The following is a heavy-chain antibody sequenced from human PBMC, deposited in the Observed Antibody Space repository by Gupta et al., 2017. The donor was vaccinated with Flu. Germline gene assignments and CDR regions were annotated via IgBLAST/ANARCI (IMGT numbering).Heavy chain of an antibody. CDR2: INNDGSST. Sequence: EVQMVESGGGFVQPGGSLRLSCAASGFTFSSYWMHWVRQAPGKGLVWVSRINNDGSSTSYADSVKGRFTISRDNAKNTLYPQMNSLRAEDTAVYYCARDGSVTYYNALDYWGQGTLVTVSS. J-gene: IGHJ4*02. V-gene: IGHV3-74*01. CDR3: ARDGSVTYYNALDY. D-gene: IGHD3-10*01. CDR1: GFTFSSYW.